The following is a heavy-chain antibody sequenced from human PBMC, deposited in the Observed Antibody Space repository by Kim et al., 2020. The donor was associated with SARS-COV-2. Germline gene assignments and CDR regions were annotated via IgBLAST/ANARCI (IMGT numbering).Heavy chain of an antibody. CDR1: GGSISSYY. Sequence: SETLSLTCTVSGGSISSYYWSWIRQPPGKGLEWIGYIYYSGSTNYNPSLKSRVTISVDTSKNQFSLKLSSVTAADTAVYYCARAKCYGSGSYENWFDPWGQGTLVTVSS. V-gene: IGHV4-59*13. CDR2: IYYSGST. J-gene: IGHJ5*02. D-gene: IGHD3-10*01. CDR3: ARAKCYGSGSYENWFDP.